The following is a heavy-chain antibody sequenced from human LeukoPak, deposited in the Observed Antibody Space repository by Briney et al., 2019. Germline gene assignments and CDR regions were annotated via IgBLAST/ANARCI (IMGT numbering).Heavy chain of an antibody. CDR1: GGSISSSSYH. J-gene: IGHJ3*02. CDR3: ARAGILGATDPDAFDI. D-gene: IGHD1-26*01. Sequence: SETLSLTCSVSGGSISSSSYHWGWIRQPPGKGLEWIGAIYYSGFTYYNPSLKSRVTISVDTSKNQFSLKLSSVTAADTAVYYCARAGILGATDPDAFDIWGQGTMVTVSS. V-gene: IGHV4-39*07. CDR2: IYYSGFT.